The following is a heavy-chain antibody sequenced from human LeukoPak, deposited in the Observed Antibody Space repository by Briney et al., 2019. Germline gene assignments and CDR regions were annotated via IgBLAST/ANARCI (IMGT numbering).Heavy chain of an antibody. V-gene: IGHV1-8*01. CDR2: MNPNSGNT. J-gene: IGHJ3*02. CDR1: GYTFTSYD. Sequence: ASVKVSCKASGYTFTSYDINWVRQATGQGLEWMGWMNPNSGNTGYAQKFQGRVTMTRDTSISTAYMELSRLRSDDTAVYYCARDWSIVGAPDAFDIWGQGTMVTVSS. D-gene: IGHD1-26*01. CDR3: ARDWSIVGAPDAFDI.